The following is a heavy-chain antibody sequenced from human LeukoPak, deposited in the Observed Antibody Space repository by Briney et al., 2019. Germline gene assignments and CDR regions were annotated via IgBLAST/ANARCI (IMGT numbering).Heavy chain of an antibody. CDR1: GYTFTSYD. CDR3: ARGRVGRTMWY. J-gene: IGHJ4*02. D-gene: IGHD2-15*01. CDR2: MNPNSGST. V-gene: IGHV1-8*01. Sequence: ASVKVSCKASGYTFTSYDINWLRQAAGQGLEWMGWMNPNSGSTGYAQNFQGRVTMTRNTSISTAYVELSSLRSEDTAIYYCARGRVGRTMWYWGQGTLVTVSS.